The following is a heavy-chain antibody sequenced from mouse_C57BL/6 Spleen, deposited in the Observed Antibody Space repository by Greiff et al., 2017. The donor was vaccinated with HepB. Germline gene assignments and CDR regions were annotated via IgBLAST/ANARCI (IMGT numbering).Heavy chain of an antibody. Sequence: QVQLKESGPGLVQPSQSLSITCTVSGFSLTSYGVHWVRQPPGKGLEWLGVIWSGGSTDYNAAFISRLSISKDNSKSQVFFKMNSLQADDTAIYYCAKNLRDFGNWRYFDVWGTGTTVTVSS. J-gene: IGHJ1*03. V-gene: IGHV2-4*01. D-gene: IGHD2-1*01. CDR1: GFSLTSYG. CDR2: IWSGGST. CDR3: AKNLRDFGNWRYFDV.